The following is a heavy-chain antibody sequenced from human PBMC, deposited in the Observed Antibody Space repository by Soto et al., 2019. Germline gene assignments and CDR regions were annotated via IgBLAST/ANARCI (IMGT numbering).Heavy chain of an antibody. CDR1: GYTFTSYY. J-gene: IGHJ6*03. Sequence: GASVKVSCKASGYTFTSYYMHWVRQAPGQGLEWMGIINPSGGSTSYAQKFQGRVTMTRDTSTSTVYMELSSLRSEDTAVYYCTRSRLPSCSGGTCRPAYYYMDVWGKGTTVTVSS. CDR2: INPSGGST. CDR3: TRSRLPSCSGGTCRPAYYYMDV. V-gene: IGHV1-46*03. D-gene: IGHD2-15*01.